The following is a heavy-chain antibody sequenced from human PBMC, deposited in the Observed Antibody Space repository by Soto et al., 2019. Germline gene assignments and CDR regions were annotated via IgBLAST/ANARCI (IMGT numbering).Heavy chain of an antibody. J-gene: IGHJ4*02. CDR3: AKDRGGDCSDDACYFGGDY. Sequence: GGSLRLSCAASGFTFRFYGMHWVRQPPGKGLECVAVISHDGSNAFYADSVKGRFTISRDNSKNMLYLQMNSLKPEDTAVYYCAKDRGGDCSDDACYFGGDYWGRGNLVTVPQ. CDR1: GFTFRFYG. CDR2: ISHDGSNA. V-gene: IGHV3-30*18. D-gene: IGHD2-15*01.